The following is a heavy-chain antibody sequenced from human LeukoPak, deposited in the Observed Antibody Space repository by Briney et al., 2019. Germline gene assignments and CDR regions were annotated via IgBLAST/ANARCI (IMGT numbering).Heavy chain of an antibody. Sequence: GRSLRLSCAASGFTFSSYGMHWVRQAPGKGLEWVAVISYDGSNKYYADSVKGRFTISRDNSKNTLYLQMNSLRAEDTAVYYCAKGRSIVVVPAAYTEEYFQHWGQGTLVTVSP. V-gene: IGHV3-30*18. D-gene: IGHD2-2*01. J-gene: IGHJ1*01. CDR1: GFTFSSYG. CDR3: AKGRSIVVVPAAYTEEYFQH. CDR2: ISYDGSNK.